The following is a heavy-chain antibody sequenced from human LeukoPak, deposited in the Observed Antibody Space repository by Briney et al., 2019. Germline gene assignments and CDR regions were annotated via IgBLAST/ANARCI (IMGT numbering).Heavy chain of an antibody. CDR2: ISSSSSYI. CDR3: ARDRGGADDFWSGYYTGYFDY. D-gene: IGHD3-3*01. V-gene: IGHV3-21*01. CDR1: GFTFSRYS. J-gene: IGHJ4*02. Sequence: PGGSLRLSCAASGFTFSRYSMNWVRQAPGKGLEWVSCISSSSSYIYYANSVKGRFTISRDNAKNSLYLQMNSLRAEDTAVYYCARDRGGADDFWSGYYTGYFDYWGQGTLVTVSS.